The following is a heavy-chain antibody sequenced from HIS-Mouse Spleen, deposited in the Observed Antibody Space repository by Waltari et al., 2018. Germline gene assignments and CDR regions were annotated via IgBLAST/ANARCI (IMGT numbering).Heavy chain of an antibody. V-gene: IGHV3-23*01. CDR3: AKVGDSSGLYYFDY. D-gene: IGHD6-19*01. Sequence: SRDNSKNTLYLQMNSLRAEDTAVYYCAKVGDSSGLYYFDYWGQGTLVTVSS. J-gene: IGHJ4*02.